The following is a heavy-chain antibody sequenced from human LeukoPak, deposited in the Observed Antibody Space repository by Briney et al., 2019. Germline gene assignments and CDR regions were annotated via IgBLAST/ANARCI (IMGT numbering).Heavy chain of an antibody. D-gene: IGHD2-2*01. CDR3: ARDYGDIVVVPAATLDY. Sequence: PGGSLRLSCAASGFTFSSYSMNCVRQAPGKGLEWVSYISSSSSTIYYADSVKGRFTISRDNAKNSLYLQMNSLRAEDTAVYYCARDYGDIVVVPAATLDYWGQGTLVTVSS. V-gene: IGHV3-48*01. J-gene: IGHJ4*02. CDR2: ISSSSSTI. CDR1: GFTFSSYS.